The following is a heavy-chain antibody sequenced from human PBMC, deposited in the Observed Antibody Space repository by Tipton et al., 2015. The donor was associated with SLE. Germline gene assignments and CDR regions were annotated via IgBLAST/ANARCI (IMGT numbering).Heavy chain of an antibody. CDR1: GGSFSGYY. CDR3: ARGLWGGSYRQYYFDY. CDR2: INHSGST. V-gene: IGHV4-34*01. Sequence: LRLSCAVYGGSFSGYYWSWVRQPPGKGLEWIGEINHSGSTNYNPSLKSRVTISVDTSKNQFSLKLSSVTAADTAVYYCARGLWGGSYRQYYFDYWGQGTLVTVSS. D-gene: IGHD3-16*02. J-gene: IGHJ4*02.